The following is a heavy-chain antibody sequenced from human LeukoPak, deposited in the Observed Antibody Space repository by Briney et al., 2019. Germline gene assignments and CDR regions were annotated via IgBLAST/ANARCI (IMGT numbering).Heavy chain of an antibody. CDR2: ISSSSSYI. CDR3: AGSIGLNDAFDI. J-gene: IGHJ3*02. D-gene: IGHD6-6*01. CDR1: GVTFSSYS. Sequence: TGGSLRLSCAASGVTFSSYSMNWVRQAPGKGLEWVSSISSSSSYIYYADSVKGRFTISRDNAKNSLYLQMNSLRAEDTAVYYCAGSIGLNDAFDIWGQGTMDTVSS. V-gene: IGHV3-21*01.